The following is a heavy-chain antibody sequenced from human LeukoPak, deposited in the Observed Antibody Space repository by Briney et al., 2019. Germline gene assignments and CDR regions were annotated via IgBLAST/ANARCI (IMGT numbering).Heavy chain of an antibody. CDR1: GGSFSDYY. J-gene: IGHJ4*02. D-gene: IGHD6-19*01. V-gene: IGHV4-34*01. Sequence: SETLSLTCAVYGGSFSDYYWSWIRQPPGKGLEWIGEINHSGSTNYNPSLKSRVTISVDTSKNQFSLKLSSVTAADTAVYYCATTSVGVLPPDDSSGWYWDYWGQGTLVTVSS. CDR3: ATTSVGVLPPDDSSGWYWDY. CDR2: INHSGST.